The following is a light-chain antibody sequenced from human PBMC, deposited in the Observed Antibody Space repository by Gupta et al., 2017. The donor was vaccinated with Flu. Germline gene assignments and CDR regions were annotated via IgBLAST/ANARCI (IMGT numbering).Light chain of an antibody. CDR1: ALPNQY. CDR3: QSADSGIWV. J-gene: IGLJ3*02. V-gene: IGLV3-25*03. CDR2: SDS. Sequence: SPGQTARIACSGDALPNQYAYWYQQKPGQAPVLVIYSDSERPSGIPERFSGSSSGTTVTLTISGVQAEDEADYYCQSADSGIWVFGGGTKLTVL.